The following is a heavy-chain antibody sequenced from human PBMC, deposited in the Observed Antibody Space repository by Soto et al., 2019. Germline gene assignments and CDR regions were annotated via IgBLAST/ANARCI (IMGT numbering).Heavy chain of an antibody. CDR3: VRATLSWGHYYFRGLDV. V-gene: IGHV3-7*01. CDR2: IKHDGNEK. CDR1: GFILGTYW. J-gene: IGHJ6*02. Sequence: XGSLRLSCSAAGFILGTYWMSWVRQAPGKGLDWVANIKHDGNEKYYADSVKGRFTVSRDNVKNFLHLQMSSLRGDDTGVYFCVRATLSWGHYYFRGLDVWGQGTTVTVSS. D-gene: IGHD3-22*01.